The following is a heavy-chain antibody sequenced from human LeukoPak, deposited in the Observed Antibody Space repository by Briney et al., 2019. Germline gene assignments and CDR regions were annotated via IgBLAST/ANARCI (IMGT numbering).Heavy chain of an antibody. Sequence: SETLSLTCTGSGYSISSGYYWGWIRQPPGKGLEWIGSIYHSGSTYYNPSLKSRVTISVDTSKNQFSLKLSSVTAADPAVYYCARALSYCSSTSCYNNWFDPWGQGTLVTVSS. CDR2: IYHSGST. CDR3: ARALSYCSSTSCYNNWFDP. J-gene: IGHJ5*02. D-gene: IGHD2-2*02. V-gene: IGHV4-38-2*02. CDR1: GYSISSGYY.